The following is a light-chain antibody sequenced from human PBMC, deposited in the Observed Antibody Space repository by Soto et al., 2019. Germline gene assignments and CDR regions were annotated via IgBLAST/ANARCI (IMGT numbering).Light chain of an antibody. CDR2: DAS. V-gene: IGKV1-5*01. CDR3: QQYNSPPPWT. Sequence: DIQMTQSPSTLSASVGDRVTITCRASQTISGFLAWYQQKPGKAPNLLIYDASSLGSGVPSRFSGSGSGTEFTLTTSILQPDDFATYYCQQYNSPPPWTFGQGTKVEI. J-gene: IGKJ1*01. CDR1: QTISGF.